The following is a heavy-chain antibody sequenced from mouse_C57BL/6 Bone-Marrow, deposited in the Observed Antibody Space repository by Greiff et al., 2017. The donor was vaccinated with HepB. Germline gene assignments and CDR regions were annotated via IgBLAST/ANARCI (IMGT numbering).Heavy chain of an antibody. CDR2: INPSDSDT. CDR3: ARGAYAFAY. V-gene: IGHV1-61*01. D-gene: IGHD6-5*01. J-gene: IGHJ4*01. CDR1: GYTFTSYW. Sequence: QVQLQQPGAELVRPGSSVKLSCKASGYTFTSYWMDWVKQRPGQCLEWIGNINPSDSDTHYNQKFKDKATLTVDKSSSTAYMQLSSLTSEDSAVYYGARGAYAFAYWGRGNAVTVSA.